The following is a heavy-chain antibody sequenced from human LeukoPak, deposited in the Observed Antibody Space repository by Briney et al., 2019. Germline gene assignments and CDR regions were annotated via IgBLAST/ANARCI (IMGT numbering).Heavy chain of an antibody. J-gene: IGHJ5*02. CDR3: VSSDWFDP. Sequence: ASVKVSCKAPGYTFTSYYMHWVRQAPGQGLEWMGIINPSGGSTSYAQKFQGRVTMTRDTSTSTVYTELSSLRSEDTAVYYCVSSDWFDPWGQGTLVTVSS. D-gene: IGHD2/OR15-2a*01. CDR1: GYTFTSYY. CDR2: INPSGGST. V-gene: IGHV1-46*01.